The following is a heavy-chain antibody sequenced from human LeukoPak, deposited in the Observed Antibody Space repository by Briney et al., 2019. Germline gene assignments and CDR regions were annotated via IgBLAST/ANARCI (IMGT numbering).Heavy chain of an antibody. J-gene: IGHJ4*02. CDR3: ARTIVVASYYFVY. CDR2: ISHDGSNK. CDR1: GFTFSSYA. Sequence: GGSLRLSCAASGFTFSSYAMHWVRQAPGKGLEWVAVISHDGSNKYYADSVKGPFTISRDNSKNTLYLQMNSLRAEDTAVYDCARTIVVASYYFVYWGQGTLVTVSP. V-gene: IGHV3-30*01. D-gene: IGHD3-22*01.